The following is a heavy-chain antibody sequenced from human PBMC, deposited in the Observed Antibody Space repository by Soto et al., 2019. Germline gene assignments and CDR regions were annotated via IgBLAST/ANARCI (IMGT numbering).Heavy chain of an antibody. CDR1: GFTFSNAW. D-gene: IGHD3-3*01. J-gene: IGHJ6*02. Sequence: PXGSLILSCSASGFTFSNAWMSWVRQAPGRGLEWVGRIKSKTDGGTTDYAAPVKGRFTISRDDSKNTLYLQMNSLKTEDTAVYYCTTESPTYYDFWSGSRYYGMDVWGQGTTVTVSS. CDR3: TTESPTYYDFWSGSRYYGMDV. CDR2: IKSKTDGGTT. V-gene: IGHV3-15*01.